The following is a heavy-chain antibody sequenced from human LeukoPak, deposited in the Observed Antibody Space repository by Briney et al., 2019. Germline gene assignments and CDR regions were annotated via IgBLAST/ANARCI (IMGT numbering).Heavy chain of an antibody. CDR2: IYSGGST. D-gene: IGHD3-3*01. CDR3: AKAYDFWSGYYPYYFDY. J-gene: IGHJ4*02. Sequence: GGSLRLSCAASGFTVSSNYMSWVRQAPGKGLEWVSVIYSGGSTYYADSVKGRFTISRDNSKNTLYLQMNSLRAEDTAVYYCAKAYDFWSGYYPYYFDYWGQGTLVTVSS. V-gene: IGHV3-66*01. CDR1: GFTVSSNY.